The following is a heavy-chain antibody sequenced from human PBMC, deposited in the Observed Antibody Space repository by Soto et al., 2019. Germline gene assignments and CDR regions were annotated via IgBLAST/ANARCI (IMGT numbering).Heavy chain of an antibody. J-gene: IGHJ4*02. V-gene: IGHV1-46*03. CDR2: INPSGGST. D-gene: IGHD3-9*01. Sequence: ASVKVSCKASGYTFTSYYMHWVRQAPGQGLEWMGIINPSGGSTSYAQKFQGRVTMTRDTSTSTVYMELSSLRSEDTAVYYCARGLDVILTGYSSVLFDYWGQGTLVTVSS. CDR1: GYTFTSYY. CDR3: ARGLDVILTGYSSVLFDY.